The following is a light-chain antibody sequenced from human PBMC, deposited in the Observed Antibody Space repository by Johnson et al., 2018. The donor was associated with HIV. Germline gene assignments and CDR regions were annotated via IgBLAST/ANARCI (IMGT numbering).Light chain of an antibody. V-gene: IGLV1-51*02. Sequence: QLVLTQPPSVSAAPGQKVTISCSGNGSNIGNNYVSWYQHLPGTAPKLLIYENNERPSGIPDRFSGSKSGTSATLGITGLQTGDEADYYCETWGTGLSAGGVFGTGTKVTVL. CDR1: GSNIGNNY. CDR3: ETWGTGLSAGGV. J-gene: IGLJ1*01. CDR2: ENN.